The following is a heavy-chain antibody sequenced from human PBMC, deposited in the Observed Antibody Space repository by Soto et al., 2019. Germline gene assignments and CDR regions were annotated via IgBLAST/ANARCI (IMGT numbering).Heavy chain of an antibody. V-gene: IGHV5-51*01. CDR1: GYSFTSYW. CDR3: ARFIVAVVAARYYYYGMDV. CDR2: IYPGDSDT. Sequence: PGESLKISCKGSGYSFTSYWIGWVRQMPGKGLEWMGIIYPGDSDTRYSPSFQGQVTISADKSISTAYLQWSSLKASDTAMYYCARFIVAVVAARYYYYGMDVWGQGTTVTVSS. J-gene: IGHJ6*02. D-gene: IGHD2-15*01.